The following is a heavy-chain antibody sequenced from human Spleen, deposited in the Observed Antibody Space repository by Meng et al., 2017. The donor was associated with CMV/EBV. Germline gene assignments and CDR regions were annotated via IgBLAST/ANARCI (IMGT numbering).Heavy chain of an antibody. CDR3: ARVRVLVGATDY. V-gene: IGHV3-11*01. CDR1: GYTFTDYY. J-gene: IGHJ4*02. D-gene: IGHD1-26*01. CDR2: ISSSGGTI. Sequence: LSLTCAASGYTFTDYYMSWIRQAPGKGLEWISYISSSGGTIYYADSVKGRFTVSRDNAKNSLYLQMNSLRAEDTALYYCARVRVLVGATDYWGQGTLVTVSS.